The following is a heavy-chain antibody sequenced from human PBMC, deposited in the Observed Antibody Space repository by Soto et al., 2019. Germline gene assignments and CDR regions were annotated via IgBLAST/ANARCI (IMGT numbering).Heavy chain of an antibody. CDR2: IIPIFGTA. D-gene: IGHD2-15*01. CDR3: ARDPSRYCSGGSCYFDY. J-gene: IGHJ4*02. CDR1: GGTFSSYA. Sequence: SVKVSCKASGGTFSSYAISWVRQASGQGLEWMGGIIPIFGTANYAQKFQGRVTITADESTSTAYMELSSLRSEDTAVYYCARDPSRYCSGGSCYFDYWGQGTLVTVSS. V-gene: IGHV1-69*13.